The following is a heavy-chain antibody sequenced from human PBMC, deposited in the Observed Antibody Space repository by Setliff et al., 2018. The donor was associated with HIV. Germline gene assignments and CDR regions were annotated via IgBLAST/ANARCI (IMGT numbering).Heavy chain of an antibody. J-gene: IGHJ4*02. Sequence: SETLSLTCTVSGDSVSSASYYWSWIRQPPGKGLEWIGWIYYSGNTGYNPSLKSRVTISLDTSKNQFSLKLSSVTAADTAVYYCARYKHPYYYDSSGYFDYWGQGTLVTVSS. D-gene: IGHD3-22*01. CDR3: ARYKHPYYYDSSGYFDY. CDR1: GDSVSSASYY. V-gene: IGHV4-61*01. CDR2: IYYSGNT.